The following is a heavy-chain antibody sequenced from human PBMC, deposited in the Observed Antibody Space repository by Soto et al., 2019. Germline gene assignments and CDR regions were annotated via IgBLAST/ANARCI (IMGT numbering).Heavy chain of an antibody. D-gene: IGHD1-7*01. V-gene: IGHV1-2*04. CDR1: GYTFTGYY. CDR2: INPNSGGT. CDR3: ARGFGNTLNYYMDV. J-gene: IGHJ6*03. Sequence: ASVKVSCKASGYTFTGYYMHWVRQAPGQGLEWMGWINPNSGGTNYAQKFQDWVTMTRDTSISTAYMELSRLRSDDTAVYYCARGFGNTLNYYMDVWGKGTTVTVSS.